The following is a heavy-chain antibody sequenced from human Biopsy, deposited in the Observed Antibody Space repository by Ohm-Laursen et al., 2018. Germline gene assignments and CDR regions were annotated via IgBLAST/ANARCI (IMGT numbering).Heavy chain of an antibody. CDR1: GFHFSDYY. CDR2: IASSGGTT. D-gene: IGHD3-22*01. J-gene: IGHJ4*02. CDR3: ARDTPETYDYDNDDNSPFPRRYIDY. Sequence: GSLRLSCSASGFHFSDYYMSWIRQAPGKGLEWISYIASSGGTTYYVDSVKGRFTISRDNAEKSLYLQMNSLRAKDTAVYYCARDTPETYDYDNDDNSPFPRRYIDYWGQGTLVTVSS. V-gene: IGHV3-11*01.